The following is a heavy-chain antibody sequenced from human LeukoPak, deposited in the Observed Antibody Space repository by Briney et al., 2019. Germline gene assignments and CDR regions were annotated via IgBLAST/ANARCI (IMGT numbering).Heavy chain of an antibody. D-gene: IGHD6-19*01. CDR3: ARFAEPIVAVAQY. CDR2: MYYRGNT. CDR1: GGSISRSSHY. Sequence: PSETLSLTCTVSGGSISRSSHYWGWIRQPPGKGLEWVGSMYYRGNTYYNPSLKSRVTISVDTSKNQFSLKLTSVTAADTAVYYCARFAEPIVAVAQYWGRGTLVTVSS. V-gene: IGHV4-39*01. J-gene: IGHJ4*02.